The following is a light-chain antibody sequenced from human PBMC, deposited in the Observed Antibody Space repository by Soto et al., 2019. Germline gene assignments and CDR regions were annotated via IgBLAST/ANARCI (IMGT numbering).Light chain of an antibody. J-gene: IGKJ5*01. CDR2: DIS. V-gene: IGKV3-15*01. Sequence: EIVMTQSPATLSGSPGQRATLSWGASQTLSRNVAWYEQRPGQXPXXLIYDISNRAAGVPARFSGSGSETDFTLTIRSLQSEDFAVYFCQQYNNWPSFGQGTRLEIK. CDR1: QTLSRN. CDR3: QQYNNWPS.